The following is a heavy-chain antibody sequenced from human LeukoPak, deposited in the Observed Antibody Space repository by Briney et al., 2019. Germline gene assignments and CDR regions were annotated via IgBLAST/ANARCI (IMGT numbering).Heavy chain of an antibody. CDR1: GYTFTSYG. CDR3: ARDYPMGGGKEGFDY. J-gene: IGHJ4*02. CDR2: ICAYNGNT. V-gene: IGHV1-18*01. Sequence: ASVKVSCKASGYTFTSYGISWVRQAPGQGLEWMGWICAYNGNTNYAQKLQGRVTMTTDTSTSTAYMELRSLRSDDTAVYYCARDYPMGGGKEGFDYWGQGTLVTVSS. D-gene: IGHD4-23*01.